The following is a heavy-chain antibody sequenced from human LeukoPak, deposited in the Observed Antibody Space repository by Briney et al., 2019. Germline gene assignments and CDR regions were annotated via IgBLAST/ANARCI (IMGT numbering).Heavy chain of an antibody. V-gene: IGHV3-23*01. Sequence: PGGSLRLSCAASGFTFSTYGMNWVRQAPGKGLEWVSTISRSGDITYYADSVKGRFTISRDNSKNTLYLQMNSLRAEDTAIYYCATGSTAVAGTKYWRQGILVTVSS. CDR2: ISRSGDIT. D-gene: IGHD6-19*01. CDR1: GFTFSTYG. CDR3: ATGSTAVAGTKY. J-gene: IGHJ4*02.